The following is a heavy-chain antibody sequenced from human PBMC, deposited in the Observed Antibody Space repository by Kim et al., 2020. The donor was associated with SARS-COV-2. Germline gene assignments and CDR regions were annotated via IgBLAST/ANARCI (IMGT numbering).Heavy chain of an antibody. CDR1: GGSFSGYY. V-gene: IGHV4-34*01. J-gene: IGHJ5*02. D-gene: IGHD3-16*02. Sequence: SETLSLTCAVYGGSFSGYYWSWIRQPPGKGLEWIGEINHSGSTNYNPSLKSRVTISVDTSKNQFSLKLSSVTAADTAVYYCARGRFSYDYVWGSYRFWFDPWGQGTLVTVSS. CDR2: INHSGST. CDR3: ARGRFSYDYVWGSYRFWFDP.